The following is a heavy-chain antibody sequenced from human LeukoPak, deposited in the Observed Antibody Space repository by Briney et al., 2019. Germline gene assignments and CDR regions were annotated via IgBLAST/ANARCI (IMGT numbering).Heavy chain of an antibody. CDR1: GGSFSSYA. Sequence: ASVKVSCKASGGSFSSYAISWVRQAPGQGLEWMGGIIPIFGTANYAQKFQGRVTITADESTSTAYMELRSLRSDDTAVYYCARDEYGGNEENWFDPWGQGTLVTVSS. CDR3: ARDEYGGNEENWFDP. J-gene: IGHJ5*02. D-gene: IGHD4-23*01. CDR2: IIPIFGTA. V-gene: IGHV1-69*13.